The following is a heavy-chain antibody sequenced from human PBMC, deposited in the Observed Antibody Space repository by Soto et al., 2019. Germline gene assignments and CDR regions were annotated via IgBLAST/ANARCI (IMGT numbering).Heavy chain of an antibody. J-gene: IGHJ4*02. Sequence: PSETLSLTCTVSGSSINSSGYYWGWIRQPPGKGLEWIGSMFYGVSTYYNPSLKSRVTVSVDTSKNQFSLNLRSVTAADTAVYYCARLPSRHLVDYWGRGTPVTVSS. CDR3: ARLPSRHLVDY. V-gene: IGHV4-39*01. CDR2: MFYGVST. D-gene: IGHD3-3*02. CDR1: GSSINSSGYY.